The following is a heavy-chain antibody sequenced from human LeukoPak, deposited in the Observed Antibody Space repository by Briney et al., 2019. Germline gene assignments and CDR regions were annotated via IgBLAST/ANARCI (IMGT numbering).Heavy chain of an antibody. CDR3: AKSQQLVWD. Sequence: PGGSLRLSCAASGFTFSSYAMSWVRQAPGKGLEWVSRISGSAGNTYYADSVKDRFTISRDNSKNTLYLQMNSLRAEDTAVYYCAKSQQLVWDWGQGTLVTVSS. J-gene: IGHJ4*02. CDR2: ISGSAGNT. D-gene: IGHD6-6*01. CDR1: GFTFSSYA. V-gene: IGHV3-23*01.